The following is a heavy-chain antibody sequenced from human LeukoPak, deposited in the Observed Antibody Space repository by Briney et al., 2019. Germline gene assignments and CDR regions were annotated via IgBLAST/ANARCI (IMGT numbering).Heavy chain of an antibody. Sequence: TLSLTCTVSGGSISSGDYYWSWIRQPPGKGLEWIGYIYYNGSTYYNPSLKSRVTISVDTSKNQFSLKLSSVTAADTAVYYCASCSGGSCYVMVYWGQGTLVTVSS. D-gene: IGHD2-15*01. V-gene: IGHV4-30-4*08. CDR2: IYYNGST. CDR3: ASCSGGSCYVMVY. J-gene: IGHJ4*02. CDR1: GGSISSGDYY.